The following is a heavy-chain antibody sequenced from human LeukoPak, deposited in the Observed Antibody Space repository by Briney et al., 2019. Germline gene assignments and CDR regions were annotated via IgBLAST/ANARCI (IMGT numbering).Heavy chain of an antibody. Sequence: GGSLTLSCAASIFTFNSCDMHGPPQAPGPGREGVAVLWYGGSNKYYADSVKGRFSISRDNSKNTLYLQMSSLRAEDTAVYYCARVRYCSDNSCARDAFDIWGQGTKVTVSS. D-gene: IGHD2-15*01. CDR1: IFTFNSCD. CDR3: ARVRYCSDNSCARDAFDI. CDR2: LWYGGSNK. J-gene: IGHJ3*02. V-gene: IGHV3-33*01.